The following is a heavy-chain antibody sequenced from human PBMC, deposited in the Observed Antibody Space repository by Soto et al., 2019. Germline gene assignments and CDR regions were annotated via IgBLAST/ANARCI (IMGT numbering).Heavy chain of an antibody. CDR3: ATVRFLEWLPKDAFDI. CDR1: GFTFSSYA. V-gene: IGHV3-23*01. J-gene: IGHJ3*02. Sequence: GGSLRLSCAASGFTFSSYAMSWVRQAPGKGLEWVSAISGSGGSTYYADSVKGRFTISRDNSKNTLYLQMNSLRAEDTAVYYSATVRFLEWLPKDAFDIWGQGTMVTVSS. D-gene: IGHD3-3*01. CDR2: ISGSGGST.